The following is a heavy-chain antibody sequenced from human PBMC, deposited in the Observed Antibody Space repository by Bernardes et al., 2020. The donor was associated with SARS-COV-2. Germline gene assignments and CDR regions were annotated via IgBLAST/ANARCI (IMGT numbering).Heavy chain of an antibody. J-gene: IGHJ6*02. V-gene: IGHV5-51*01. CDR1: GYSFTRYW. CDR3: ARQFNLDYYYYGMDV. CDR2: IYPGDSDT. D-gene: IGHD1-1*01. Sequence: GEYRKSSSKGSGYSFTRYWSGWKRKMPGKGLERMGIIYPGDSDTRYSPYFQGQVTISADKSISTAYLQWSRLKASDTAMYYCARQFNLDYYYYGMDVWGQGTTVTVSS.